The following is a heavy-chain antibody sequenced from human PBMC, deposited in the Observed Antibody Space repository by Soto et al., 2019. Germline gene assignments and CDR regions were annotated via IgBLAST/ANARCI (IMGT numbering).Heavy chain of an antibody. CDR2: INAGNGDT. CDR1: GYTFTNYG. CDR3: ARTGHSGSYDY. Sequence: QVQLVQSGAEVKIPGASVKVSCKASGYTFTNYGIHWVRQAPGQRLEWMGWINAGNGDTKYSENFQGRVTITRDTSASTVYLDLSSLSSEDTAFYYCARTGHSGSYDYWGQETLVTVSS. D-gene: IGHD3-22*01. J-gene: IGHJ4*02. V-gene: IGHV1-3*01.